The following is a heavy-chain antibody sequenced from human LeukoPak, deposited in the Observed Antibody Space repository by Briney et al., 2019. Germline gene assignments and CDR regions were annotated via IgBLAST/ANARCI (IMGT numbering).Heavy chain of an antibody. CDR1: GFTFSSYW. J-gene: IGHJ4*02. D-gene: IGHD2-15*01. V-gene: IGHV3-7*01. CDR3: ARQYCSGGSCYLDY. Sequence: GGSLRLSCAASGFTFSSYWMSWVRQAPGKGLEWVANIKQDGREKYYVDSVKGRFTISRDNAKNSLYLQMNSLRAEDTAVYYCARQYCSGGSCYLDYWGQGTLVTVSS. CDR2: IKQDGREK.